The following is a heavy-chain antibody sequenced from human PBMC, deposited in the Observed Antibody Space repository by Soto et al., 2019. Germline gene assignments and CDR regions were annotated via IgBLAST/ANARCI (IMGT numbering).Heavy chain of an antibody. CDR2: IWYDGSNK. J-gene: IGHJ6*02. D-gene: IGHD2-2*01. V-gene: IGHV3-33*01. Sequence: GGSLRLSCAASGFTFSSYGMHWVRQSPGKGLEWVAVIWYDGSNKYYADSVKGRFTISRDNSKNTLYLQMNSLRAEDTAVYYCARDSTLYYYGMDVWGQGTTVTVSS. CDR3: ARDSTLYYYGMDV. CDR1: GFTFSSYG.